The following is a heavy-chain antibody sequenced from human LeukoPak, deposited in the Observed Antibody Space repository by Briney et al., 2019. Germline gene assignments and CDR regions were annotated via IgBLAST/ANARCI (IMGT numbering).Heavy chain of an antibody. V-gene: IGHV3-48*03. Sequence: PGGPLRLSCAASGFTFSSYEMNWVRQAPGKGLEWVSYISSSGSTIYYADSVKGRFTISRDNAKNSLYLQMNSLRAEDTAVYYCAGGANYYGSGSHNWFDPWGQGTLVTVSS. CDR1: GFTFSSYE. CDR2: ISSSGSTI. J-gene: IGHJ5*02. CDR3: AGGANYYGSGSHNWFDP. D-gene: IGHD3-10*01.